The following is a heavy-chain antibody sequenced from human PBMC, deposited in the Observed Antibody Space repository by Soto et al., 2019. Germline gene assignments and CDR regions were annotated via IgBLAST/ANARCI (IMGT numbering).Heavy chain of an antibody. CDR2: IDTYGSAT. D-gene: IGHD6-19*01. CDR1: GLTFSSYW. J-gene: IGHJ3*02. CDR3: ARVLKSSGWDNDVFDI. Sequence: GGAVRLSCAASGLTFSSYWMHWVRQAPGKGLVWVSRIDTYGSATKYADSVRGRFTVSRDNAKNTMSLQMNSLRAEDTAVYYCARVLKSSGWDNDVFDIWGQGTMVTVSS. V-gene: IGHV3-74*03.